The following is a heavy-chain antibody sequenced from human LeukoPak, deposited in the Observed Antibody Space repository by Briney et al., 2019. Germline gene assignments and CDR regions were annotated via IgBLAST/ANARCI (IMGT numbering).Heavy chain of an antibody. CDR2: IYSGGST. Sequence: GGSLRLSCAASGFTVSSNYMSWVRQAPGKGLEWVSVIYSGGSTYYADSVKGRFTISRDNSKNTLYLQMSSLRAEDMAVYYCARGGSHPGHLDYWGQGTLVTVSS. V-gene: IGHV3-66*01. CDR3: ARGGSHPGHLDY. D-gene: IGHD2-15*01. J-gene: IGHJ4*02. CDR1: GFTVSSNY.